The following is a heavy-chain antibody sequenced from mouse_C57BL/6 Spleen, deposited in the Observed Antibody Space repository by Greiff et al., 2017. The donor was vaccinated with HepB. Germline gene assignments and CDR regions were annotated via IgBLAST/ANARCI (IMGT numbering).Heavy chain of an antibody. CDR1: GYTFTNYW. V-gene: IGHV1-63*01. CDR2: IYPGGGYT. Sequence: VKLQESGAELVRPGTSVKMSCKASGYTFTNYWIGWAKQRPGHGLEWIGDIYPGGGYTNYNEKFKGKATLTADKSSSTAYMQFSSLTSEYSAIYYCARWDYDGAWFAYWGQGTLVTVSA. J-gene: IGHJ3*01. D-gene: IGHD2-4*01. CDR3: ARWDYDGAWFAY.